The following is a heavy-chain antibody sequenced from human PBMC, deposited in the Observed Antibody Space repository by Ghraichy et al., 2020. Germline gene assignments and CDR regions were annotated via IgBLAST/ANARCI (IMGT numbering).Heavy chain of an antibody. Sequence: SETLSLTCAVYGGSFSGYYWSWIRQPPGKGLEWIGEINHSGSTNYNPSLKSRVTISVDTSKNQFSLKLSSVTAADTAVYYCARGPAREFYRYSPRGYFDYWGQGTLVTVSS. CDR1: GGSFSGYY. J-gene: IGHJ4*02. CDR2: INHSGST. CDR3: ARGPAREFYRYSPRGYFDY. V-gene: IGHV4-34*01. D-gene: IGHD3-16*02.